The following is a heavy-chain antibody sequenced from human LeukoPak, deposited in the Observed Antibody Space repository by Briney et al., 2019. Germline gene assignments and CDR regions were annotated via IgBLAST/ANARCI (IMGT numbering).Heavy chain of an antibody. J-gene: IGHJ3*02. CDR3: ARDLHRDIDWLLWFRGGITGGESDAFDI. D-gene: IGHD3-9*01. CDR2: ISAYNGNT. CDR1: GYTFTSYG. Sequence: ASVKVSCKASGYTFTSYGISWVRQAPGQGLEWMGWISAYNGNTNYAQKLQGRVTMTTDTSTSTAYMELRSLRSDDTAVYYCARDLHRDIDWLLWFRGGITGGESDAFDIWGQGTMVTVSS. V-gene: IGHV1-18*01.